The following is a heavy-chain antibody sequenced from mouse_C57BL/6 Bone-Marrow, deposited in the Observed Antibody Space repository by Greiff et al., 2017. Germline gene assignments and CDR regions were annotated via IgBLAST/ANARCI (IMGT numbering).Heavy chain of an antibody. V-gene: IGHV14-4*01. CDR3: TTCIYYGSSYDWYFDV. CDR1: GFNIKDDY. CDR2: IDPENGDT. D-gene: IGHD1-1*01. Sequence: VQLQQSGAELVRPGASVKLSCTASGFNIKDDYMHWVKQRPEQGLEWIGCIDPENGDTEYASKFQGKATLTTDTSSNTAYLQLSSLTSEDTAVYYCTTCIYYGSSYDWYFDVWGTGTTVTVSS. J-gene: IGHJ1*03.